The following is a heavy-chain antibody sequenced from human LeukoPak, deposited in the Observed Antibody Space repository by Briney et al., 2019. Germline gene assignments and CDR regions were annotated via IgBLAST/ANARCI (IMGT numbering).Heavy chain of an antibody. J-gene: IGHJ4*02. CDR2: IIPIFGTA. V-gene: IGHV1-69*13. Sequence: GASVKVSCKASGGTFSSYAISWVRQAPGQGLEWMGGIIPIFGTANYAQKFQGRVTITADESTSTAYMELSSLRSGDTAVYYCARVRDYYDSSGEDYWGQGTLVTVSS. CDR1: GGTFSSYA. D-gene: IGHD3-22*01. CDR3: ARVRDYYDSSGEDY.